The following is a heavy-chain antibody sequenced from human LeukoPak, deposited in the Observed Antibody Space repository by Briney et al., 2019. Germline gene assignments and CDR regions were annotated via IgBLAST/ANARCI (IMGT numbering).Heavy chain of an antibody. V-gene: IGHV1-69*13. J-gene: IGHJ6*03. Sequence: ASVKVSCKASGGTFSSYAISWVRQAPGQGLEWMGGIIPIFGTANYAQKFQGRVTITADESTSTAYLELSSQRSEDTAVYYCARLGMRQQHPWSGSSYYYYYMDVWGKGTTVTVPS. CDR1: GGTFSSYA. CDR3: ARLGMRQQHPWSGSSYYYYYMDV. CDR2: IIPIFGTA. D-gene: IGHD6-13*01.